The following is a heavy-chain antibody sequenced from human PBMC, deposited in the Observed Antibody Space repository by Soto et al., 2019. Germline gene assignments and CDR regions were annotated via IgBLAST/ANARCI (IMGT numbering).Heavy chain of an antibody. CDR2: IYYSGST. D-gene: IGHD4-17*01. CDR1: GGSISSYY. CDR3: ARDVYGDYFFDY. Sequence: PSETLSLTCTVSGGSISSYYWSWIRQPPGKGLEWIGYIYYSGSTNYNPSLKSRVTISVDTSKNQFSLKLSSVTAADTAVYYCARDVYGDYFFDYRGQGTLVTVSS. V-gene: IGHV4-59*01. J-gene: IGHJ4*02.